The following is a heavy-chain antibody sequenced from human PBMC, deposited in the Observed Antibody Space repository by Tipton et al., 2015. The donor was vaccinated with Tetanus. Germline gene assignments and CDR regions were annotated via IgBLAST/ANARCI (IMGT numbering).Heavy chain of an antibody. Sequence: LRLSCTVSGASIRGGTFYWGWIRQPPGKGLEWIGRIYESGDTYYIPSLKSRVTISVDTSTNQFSLILNSMAAADTGVYYCAGNQSGYFTPFDYWGQGKLVTVSS. J-gene: IGHJ4*02. CDR1: GASIRGGTFY. V-gene: IGHV4-39*01. CDR3: AGNQSGYFTPFDY. D-gene: IGHD3-3*01. CDR2: IYESGDT.